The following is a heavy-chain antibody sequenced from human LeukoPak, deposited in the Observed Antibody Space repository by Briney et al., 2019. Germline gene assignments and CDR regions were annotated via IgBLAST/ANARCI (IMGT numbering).Heavy chain of an antibody. Sequence: ASVKVSCKASSYTFTNYGFSWVRQAPGQGLEWMGWISAYTGNTNYAQNLQDRFTMTIDTSTSTTYMELKSLKSDDTAVYYCARAAKRITMVRDLDFWGQGTLVTVSS. CDR1: SYTFTNYG. D-gene: IGHD3-10*01. CDR2: ISAYTGNT. J-gene: IGHJ4*02. V-gene: IGHV1-18*01. CDR3: ARAAKRITMVRDLDF.